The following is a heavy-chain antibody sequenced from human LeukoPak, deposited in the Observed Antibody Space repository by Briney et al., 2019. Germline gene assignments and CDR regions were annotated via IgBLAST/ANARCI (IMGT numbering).Heavy chain of an antibody. Sequence: SGPALVRPTETLTLTCTFSGFSLTTTGMSVIWIRQPPGEALEWLARIDWDNDKYYNTSLKSRLTISKDTSKNQVVLTMTNMAPVDTATYYCARRVTGNSFDYWGQGTLVTVSS. CDR1: GFSLTTTGMS. CDR2: IDWDNDK. V-gene: IGHV2-70*11. CDR3: ARRVTGNSFDY. J-gene: IGHJ4*02. D-gene: IGHD7-27*01.